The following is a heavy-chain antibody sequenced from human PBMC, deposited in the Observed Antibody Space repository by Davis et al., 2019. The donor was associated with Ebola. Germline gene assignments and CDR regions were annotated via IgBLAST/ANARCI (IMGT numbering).Heavy chain of an antibody. D-gene: IGHD3-16*01. J-gene: IGHJ6*02. CDR3: ARGWGYYYGMDV. CDR1: GYTFTNFY. CDR2: LIPIFGTT. Sequence: SVQVSCKASGYTFTNFYIHWVRQAPGQGLEWMGGLIPIFGTTNYGQNFQGRVTITADKSTYTAYMELSSLRSEDTAIYYCARGWGYYYGMDVWGQGTTVTVSS. V-gene: IGHV1-69*06.